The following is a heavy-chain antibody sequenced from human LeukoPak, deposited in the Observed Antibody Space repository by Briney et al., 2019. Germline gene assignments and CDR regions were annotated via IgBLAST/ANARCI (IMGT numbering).Heavy chain of an antibody. CDR2: INSDGSRT. CDR3: AELGITMIGGV. D-gene: IGHD3-10*02. J-gene: IGHJ6*04. CDR1: GFTFSSYW. V-gene: IGHV3-74*01. Sequence: GGSLRLSCAASGFTFSSYWMHWVRQAPGKGLVWVSRINSDGSRTSYADSVKGRFTISRDNAKNTLYLQMNSLRAEDTAVYYCAELGITMIGGVWGKGTTVTISS.